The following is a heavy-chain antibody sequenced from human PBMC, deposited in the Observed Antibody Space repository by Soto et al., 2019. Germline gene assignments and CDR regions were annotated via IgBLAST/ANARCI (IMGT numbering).Heavy chain of an antibody. CDR2: INYSGST. J-gene: IGHJ5*02. CDR3: SRRAPEGFDP. CDR1: GGSIDSNNYY. V-gene: IGHV4-39*02. Sequence: QLQLQESGPGLVKPSKTLSLTCTVSGGSIDSNNYYWVWIRQPPGKGLEWIGGINYSGSTYYNPSLKSRVTMSVDTSKKHFSLKLSSVTAADTALYYCSRRAPEGFDPWGQGTLVTV.